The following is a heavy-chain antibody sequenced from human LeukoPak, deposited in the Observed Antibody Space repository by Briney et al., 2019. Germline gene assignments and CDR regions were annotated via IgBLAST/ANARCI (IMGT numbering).Heavy chain of an antibody. V-gene: IGHV4-59*12. Sequence: SETLPLTCTVSGGSISSYYWSWIRQPPGKGLEWIGYIYYSGSTNYNPSLKSRVTISVDTSKNQFSLKLSSVTAADTAVYYCARDGYYYDSSGSKRYFDYWGQGTLVTVSS. CDR2: IYYSGST. D-gene: IGHD3-22*01. J-gene: IGHJ4*02. CDR3: ARDGYYYDSSGSKRYFDY. CDR1: GGSISSYY.